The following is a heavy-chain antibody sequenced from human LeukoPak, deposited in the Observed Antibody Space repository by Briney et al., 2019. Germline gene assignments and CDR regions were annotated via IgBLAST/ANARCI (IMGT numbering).Heavy chain of an antibody. CDR2: IYYSGST. V-gene: IGHV4-39*01. CDR1: GGSISSSYY. CDR3: ASGNPTSDAFDI. D-gene: IGHD1-14*01. Sequence: PSETLSLTCTVSGGSISSSYYWGWIRQPPGKGLEWIGSIYYSGSTYYNPSLKSRATISVDTSKNQFSLELSSVTAADTAVYYCASGNPTSDAFDIWGQGTMVTVSS. J-gene: IGHJ3*02.